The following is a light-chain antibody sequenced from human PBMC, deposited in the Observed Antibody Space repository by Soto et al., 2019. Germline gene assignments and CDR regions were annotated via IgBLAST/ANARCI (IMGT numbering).Light chain of an antibody. CDR1: SSDVGGYNY. CDR2: EVS. Sequence: QSVPTQPPSTSGSPGQSVTISCTGTSSDVGGYNYVSWYQQHPGKAPKLMIYEVSKRPSGVPDRFSGSKSGNTASLTVSGLQAEDEADYYCSSYAGSNNHVFGTGTKGTVL. CDR3: SSYAGSNNHV. V-gene: IGLV2-8*01. J-gene: IGLJ1*01.